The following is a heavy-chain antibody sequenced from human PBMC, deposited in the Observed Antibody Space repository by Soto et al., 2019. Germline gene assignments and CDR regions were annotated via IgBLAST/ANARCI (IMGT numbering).Heavy chain of an antibody. CDR1: GYSLTSGYH. CDR2: IYHSGTT. Sequence: SSETLSLTCGVSGYSLTSGYHWGRIRQPPGKGLEWIGTIYHSGTTYYNPSLMSRVTMSVDTSKNQFSLKVTSATAADTAVYFCVRVYGRSSCFFDSWGQGARVTVSS. J-gene: IGHJ4*02. CDR3: VRVYGRSSCFFDS. D-gene: IGHD6-6*01. V-gene: IGHV4-38-2*01.